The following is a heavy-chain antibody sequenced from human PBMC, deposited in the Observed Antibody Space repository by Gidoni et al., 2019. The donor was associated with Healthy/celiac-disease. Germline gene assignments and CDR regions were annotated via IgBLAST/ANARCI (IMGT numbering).Heavy chain of an antibody. CDR2: IKSKTDGGTT. Sequence: EVQLVESGGGLVKPGGSLRLSCAASGFTFSNAWMSWVRQAPGKGLEWVGRIKSKTDGGTTDYAAPVKGRFTISRDDSKNTLYLQMNSLKTEDTAVYYCTTDVDYNSQTNDYWGQGTLVTVSS. V-gene: IGHV3-15*01. CDR3: TTDVDYNSQTNDY. J-gene: IGHJ4*02. D-gene: IGHD1-1*01. CDR1: GFTFSNAW.